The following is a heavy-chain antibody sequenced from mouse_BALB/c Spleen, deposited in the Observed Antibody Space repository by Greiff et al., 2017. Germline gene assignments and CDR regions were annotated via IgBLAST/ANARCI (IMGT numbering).Heavy chain of an antibody. CDR2: IYPGSGNT. J-gene: IGHJ3*01. Sequence: QVHVKQSGPELVKPGASVKISCKASGYTFTDYYINWVKQKPGQGLEWIGWIYPGSGNTKYNEKFKGKATLTVDTSSSTAYMQLSSLTSEDTAVYFCARREVRRGFAYWGQGTLVTVSA. V-gene: IGHV1-84*02. CDR3: ARREVRRGFAY. CDR1: GYTFTDYY. D-gene: IGHD2-14*01.